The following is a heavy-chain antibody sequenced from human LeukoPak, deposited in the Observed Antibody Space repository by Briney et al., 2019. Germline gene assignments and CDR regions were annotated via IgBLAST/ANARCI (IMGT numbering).Heavy chain of an antibody. CDR2: IWSDGNKK. J-gene: IGHJ4*02. V-gene: IGHV3-33*01. CDR3: ARDGDVSGRYSQFDN. D-gene: IGHD3-10*01. CDR1: GFIFSHYG. Sequence: GSLRLSCAASGFIFSHYGINLVRQAPGKGLEWAAVIWSDGNKKYYADSVKGRFTISRDDSKNTVYLQMNSLTAEDTAVYYCARDGDVSGRYSQFDNWGQGTLVTVSS.